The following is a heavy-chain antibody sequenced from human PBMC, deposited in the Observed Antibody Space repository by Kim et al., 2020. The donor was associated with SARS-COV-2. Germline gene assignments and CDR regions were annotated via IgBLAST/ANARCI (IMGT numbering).Heavy chain of an antibody. V-gene: IGHV3-43*01. D-gene: IGHD6-19*01. CDR1: GFTFDDYT. CDR2: ISWDGGST. CDR3: AKMAPTEWLVGGYFDY. J-gene: IGHJ4*02. Sequence: GGSLRLSCAASGFTFDDYTMHWVRQAPGKGLEWVSLISWDGGSTYYADSVKGRFTISRDNSKNSLYLQMNSLRTEDTALYYCAKMAPTEWLVGGYFDYWGQGTLVTVSS.